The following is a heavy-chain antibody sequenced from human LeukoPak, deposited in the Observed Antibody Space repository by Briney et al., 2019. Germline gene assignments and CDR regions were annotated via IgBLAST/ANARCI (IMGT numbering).Heavy chain of an antibody. V-gene: IGHV1-69*13. Sequence: EASVKVSCKASGGTFSSYAISWVRQAPGQGLEWMGGIIPIFGTANYAQKFQGRVMITADESTSTAYMELSSLRSEDTAVYYCAFDFWSGYYTPYYYYYGMDVWGQGTTVTVSS. J-gene: IGHJ6*02. D-gene: IGHD3-3*01. CDR1: GGTFSSYA. CDR2: IIPIFGTA. CDR3: AFDFWSGYYTPYYYYYGMDV.